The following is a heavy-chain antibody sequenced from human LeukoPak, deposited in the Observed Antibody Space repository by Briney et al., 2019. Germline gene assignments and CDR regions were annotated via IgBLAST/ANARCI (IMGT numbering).Heavy chain of an antibody. Sequence: ASVKVSCKASGYTFTSYGISWVRQAPGQGLEWMGWISAYNGNTNYAQKLQGRVTITADKSTSTAYMELSSLRSEDTAVYYCARGSRMSDFDYWGQGTLVTVSS. D-gene: IGHD3-10*01. CDR2: ISAYNGNT. CDR3: ARGSRMSDFDY. V-gene: IGHV1-18*01. J-gene: IGHJ4*02. CDR1: GYTFTSYG.